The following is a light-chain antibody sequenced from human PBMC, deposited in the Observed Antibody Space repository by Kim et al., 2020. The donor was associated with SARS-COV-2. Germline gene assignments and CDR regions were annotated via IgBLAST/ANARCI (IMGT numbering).Light chain of an antibody. CDR3: AAWDDSLNGVV. J-gene: IGLJ3*02. V-gene: IGLV1-44*01. Sequence: GQTVTIPCSGSSSNIDSNTVHWYQQLPGTAPKLVIYANHQRPSGVPDRFAGSKSGTSGFLAISGLQSDDEADYYCAAWDDSLNGVVFGGGTKVTVL. CDR2: ANH. CDR1: SSNIDSNT.